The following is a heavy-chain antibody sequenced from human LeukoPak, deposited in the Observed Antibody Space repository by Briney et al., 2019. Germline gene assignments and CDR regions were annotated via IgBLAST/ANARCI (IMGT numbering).Heavy chain of an antibody. D-gene: IGHD3-3*02. J-gene: IGHJ4*02. V-gene: IGHV1-2*02. CDR1: GYTYTGYY. CDR3: ASSHFWSGYHSTEDDY. CDR2: INPNSGGT. Sequence: GASVKVSCKASGYTYTGYYMHWLRQAPGQGLEWMGWINPNSGGTNYAQKFQGRVTMTRDTSISTAYMELSRLRSDDTALYYCASSHFWSGYHSTEDDYWGQGTLVTVSS.